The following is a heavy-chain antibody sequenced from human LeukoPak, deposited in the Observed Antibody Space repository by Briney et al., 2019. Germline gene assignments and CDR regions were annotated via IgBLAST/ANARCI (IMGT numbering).Heavy chain of an antibody. CDR2: IYSSGST. V-gene: IGHV3-53*01. D-gene: IGHD5-24*01. Sequence: PGGSLRLSCAASGFTVSSNYMSWVRQAPGKGLEWVSVIYSSGSTYYADSVKGRFTIFRDNSKNTLYLQMNSLRAEDTAVYYCAREYRRDGIQWEYYGMDVWGQGTTVTVSS. CDR3: AREYRRDGIQWEYYGMDV. J-gene: IGHJ6*02. CDR1: GFTVSSNY.